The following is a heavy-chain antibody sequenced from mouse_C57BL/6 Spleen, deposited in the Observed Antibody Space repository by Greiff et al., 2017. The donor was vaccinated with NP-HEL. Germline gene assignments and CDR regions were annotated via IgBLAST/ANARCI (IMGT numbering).Heavy chain of an antibody. Sequence: VQLQQSGPVLVKPGASVKMSCKASGYTFTDYYMNWVKQSHGKSLEWIGVINPYNGGTSYNQKFKGKATLTVDKSSSTAYMELNSLTSEDSAVYYCARSRDYYAMDYWGQGTSVTVSS. CDR2: INPYNGGT. CDR1: GYTFTDYY. V-gene: IGHV1-19*01. CDR3: ARSRDYYAMDY. J-gene: IGHJ4*01.